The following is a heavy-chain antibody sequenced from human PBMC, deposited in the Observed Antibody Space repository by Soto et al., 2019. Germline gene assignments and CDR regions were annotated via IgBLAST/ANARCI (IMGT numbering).Heavy chain of an antibody. CDR1: GYSFTSYW. V-gene: IGHV5-10-1*01. J-gene: IGHJ6*02. CDR2: IDPSDSYT. CDR3: ASPVENSSSWPHRGGYYYYGMDV. D-gene: IGHD6-13*01. Sequence: GESLKISCKGSGYSFTSYWISWVRQMPGKGLEWMGRIDPSDSYTNYSPSFQGHVTISADKSISTAYLQWSSLKASDTAMYYCASPVENSSSWPHRGGYYYYGMDVWGQGTTVTVSS.